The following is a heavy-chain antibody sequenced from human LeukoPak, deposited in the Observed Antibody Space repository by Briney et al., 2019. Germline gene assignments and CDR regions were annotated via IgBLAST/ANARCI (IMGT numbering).Heavy chain of an antibody. J-gene: IGHJ3*02. CDR1: GFTFSSYS. D-gene: IGHD6-13*01. Sequence: GGCLRLSCAASGFTFSSYSMNWVRQAPGKGLEWVADVSYDGSNKYYADSVKGRFTISRDNSKNTLSLQMNSLRAEDTAVYYCAKDNAYSSSWYALDIWGQGTMVTASS. CDR2: VSYDGSNK. V-gene: IGHV3-30*18. CDR3: AKDNAYSSSWYALDI.